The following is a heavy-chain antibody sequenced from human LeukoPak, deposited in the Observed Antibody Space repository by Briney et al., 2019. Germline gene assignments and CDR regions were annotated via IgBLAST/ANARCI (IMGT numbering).Heavy chain of an antibody. J-gene: IGHJ4*02. D-gene: IGHD3/OR15-3a*01. CDR1: GFAFSTYW. CDR3: ARHFGTYYPN. Sequence: GGSLRLSCAASGFAFSTYWMSWVRQAPGKGLEWVANIKQDGREKYCVDSVKGRFTISRDNAKNSLDLQMNSLRVEDTAVYYCARHFGTYYPNWGQGTLVTVS. V-gene: IGHV3-7*01. CDR2: IKQDGREK.